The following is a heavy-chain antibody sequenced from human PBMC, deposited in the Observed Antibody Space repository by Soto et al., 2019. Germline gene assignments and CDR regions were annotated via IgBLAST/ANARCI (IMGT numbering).Heavy chain of an antibody. D-gene: IGHD2-2*01. J-gene: IGHJ6*02. V-gene: IGHV3-48*03. Sequence: GGSLRLSCAASGFTFSNFEMHWVRQAPGKGLEWVSYINTAGSTKYYAESVKGRFTISRDNARNSLFLQMNSLRAEDTAVYYCAKAECSTPNCLAAYYSYGLDDWGQGTTVTVSS. CDR1: GFTFSNFE. CDR3: AKAECSTPNCLAAYYSYGLDD. CDR2: INTAGSTK.